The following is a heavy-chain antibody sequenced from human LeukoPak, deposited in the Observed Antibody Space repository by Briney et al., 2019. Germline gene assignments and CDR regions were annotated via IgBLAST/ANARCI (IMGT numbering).Heavy chain of an antibody. V-gene: IGHV4-59*01. Sequence: SETLSLTCTVSGGTISSYYWSWIRQPPGKGLEWIGYIYYSGSTNYNPSLKSRVTISVDTSKNQFSLKLSSVTAADTAVYYCARDGIGYFDYWGQGTLVTVSS. CDR1: GGTISSYY. CDR2: IYYSGST. CDR3: ARDGIGYFDY. D-gene: IGHD1-26*01. J-gene: IGHJ4*02.